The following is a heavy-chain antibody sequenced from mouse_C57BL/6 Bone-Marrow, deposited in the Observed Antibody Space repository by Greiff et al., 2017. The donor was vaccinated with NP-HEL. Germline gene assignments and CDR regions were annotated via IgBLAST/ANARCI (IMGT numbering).Heavy chain of an antibody. CDR2: IDPSDSET. D-gene: IGHD1-1*01. V-gene: IGHV1-52*01. J-gene: IGHJ1*03. CDR3: VYYGTPYWYFDV. Sequence: QVQLKQPGAELVRPGSSVKLSCKASGYTFTSYWMHWVKQRPIQGLEWIGNIDPSDSETHYNQKFKDKATLTVDKSSSTAYMQLSSLTSEDSAVYYCVYYGTPYWYFDVWGTGTTVTVSS. CDR1: GYTFTSYW.